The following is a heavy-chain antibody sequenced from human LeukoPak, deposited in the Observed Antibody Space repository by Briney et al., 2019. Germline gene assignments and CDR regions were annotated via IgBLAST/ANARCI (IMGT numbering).Heavy chain of an antibody. D-gene: IGHD3-10*01. V-gene: IGHV4-59*01. Sequence: SETLSLTCTVSGGSISSYYWSWIRQPPGKGLEWIGYIYYSGSTNYNPSLKSRVTISVDTSKNQFSLKLSSVTAADTAVYYCARDYYGSGSYYKWWFDPWGQGTPVTVSS. CDR1: GGSISSYY. J-gene: IGHJ5*02. CDR2: IYYSGST. CDR3: ARDYYGSGSYYKWWFDP.